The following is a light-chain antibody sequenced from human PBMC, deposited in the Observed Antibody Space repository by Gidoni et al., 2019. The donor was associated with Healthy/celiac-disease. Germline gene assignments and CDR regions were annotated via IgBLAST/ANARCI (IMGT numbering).Light chain of an antibody. Sequence: QSALTQPRSVSGALGQSVTISCTGTSSDVGGYNYVSWYKQHPGKAPKLMIYDVSKRPSGVPDRFSGSKSGNTASLTISGLQAEDEADYYCCSYAGSYTFGYVFGTGTKVTVL. CDR2: DVS. J-gene: IGLJ1*01. CDR1: SSDVGGYNY. V-gene: IGLV2-11*01. CDR3: CSYAGSYTFGYV.